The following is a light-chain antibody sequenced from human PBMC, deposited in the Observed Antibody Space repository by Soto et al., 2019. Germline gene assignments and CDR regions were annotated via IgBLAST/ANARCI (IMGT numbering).Light chain of an antibody. CDR2: KAS. CDR3: QQSYSTPLT. Sequence: DIQMTQSPSTLSASVGDRVTITCRASQTIDSWLAWYQQRPGKPPNLLIYKASTLASGVPSRFSGSGSGTEFTLTINSLQPDDFATYYCQQSYSTPLTFGGGTKVEIK. V-gene: IGKV1-5*03. CDR1: QTIDSW. J-gene: IGKJ4*01.